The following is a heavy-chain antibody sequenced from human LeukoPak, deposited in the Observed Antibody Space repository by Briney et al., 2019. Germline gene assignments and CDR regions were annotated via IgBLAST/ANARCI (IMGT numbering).Heavy chain of an antibody. J-gene: IGHJ4*02. CDR2: VYYSGST. CDR3: ARDVGSPYYFDY. Sequence: SQTLSLTCAVSGGSISSGGYSWSWIRQPPGKGLEWIGYVYYSGSTFYSPSLKSRVTISVDTSKNQFSLKLSSVTAADTAVYYCARDVGSPYYFDYWGLGTLVTVSS. V-gene: IGHV4-31*11. CDR1: GGSISSGGYS. D-gene: IGHD6-19*01.